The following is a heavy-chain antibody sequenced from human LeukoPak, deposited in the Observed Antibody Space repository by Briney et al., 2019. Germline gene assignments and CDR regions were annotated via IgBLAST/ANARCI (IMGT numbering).Heavy chain of an antibody. V-gene: IGHV3-48*04. Sequence: PGGSLRLSCAASGFTFNIYSMNWVRQAPGKGLEWISYISSSAGTIYYADSVKGRFTISRDNAKNSLYLQMNSLRAEDTAVYYCARFGDSYYFDYWGQGTLVTVSS. CDR1: GFTFNIYS. CDR3: ARFGDSYYFDY. D-gene: IGHD4-17*01. J-gene: IGHJ4*02. CDR2: ISSSAGTI.